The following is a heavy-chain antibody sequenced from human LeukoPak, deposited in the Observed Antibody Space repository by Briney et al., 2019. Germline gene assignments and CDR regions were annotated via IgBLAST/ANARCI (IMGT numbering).Heavy chain of an antibody. D-gene: IGHD6-6*01. Sequence: ASVKVSCKVSGYTLIELSMHWVRQAPGKGLEWMGGFDPEDGETIYAQKFQGRVTMTEDTSTDTAYMELSSLRSEDTAVYYCATGEGSDSSSANWFDPWGQGTLVTVSS. J-gene: IGHJ5*02. CDR3: ATGEGSDSSSANWFDP. CDR2: FDPEDGET. CDR1: GYTLIELS. V-gene: IGHV1-24*01.